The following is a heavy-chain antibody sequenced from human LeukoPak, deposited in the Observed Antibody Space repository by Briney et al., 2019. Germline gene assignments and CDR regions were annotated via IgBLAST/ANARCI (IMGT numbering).Heavy chain of an antibody. CDR3: ARARGREYQLPLLY. J-gene: IGHJ4*02. D-gene: IGHD2-2*01. CDR1: GFTFSSYA. Sequence: GGSLRLSCAASGFTFSSYAMHWVRQAPGKGLEWVAVISYDGGNKYYADSVKGRFTISRDNSKNTLYLQMNSLRAEDTAVYYCARARGREYQLPLLYWGQGTLVTVSS. CDR2: ISYDGGNK. V-gene: IGHV3-30-3*01.